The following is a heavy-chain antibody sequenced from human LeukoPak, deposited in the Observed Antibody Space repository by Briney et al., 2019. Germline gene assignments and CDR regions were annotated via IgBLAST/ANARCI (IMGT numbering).Heavy chain of an antibody. Sequence: GGSLRLSCPASGFTFDDYALSWVRQAPGKGLEWVSSINWNAGSTSYADSVRGRFTISRDNARNSLYLQMNTLRADDTAFYYCVRVSTGYYFDSWGQGTLVTVSS. D-gene: IGHD6-19*01. CDR2: INWNAGST. CDR3: VRVSTGYYFDS. J-gene: IGHJ4*02. CDR1: GFTFDDYA. V-gene: IGHV3-20*04.